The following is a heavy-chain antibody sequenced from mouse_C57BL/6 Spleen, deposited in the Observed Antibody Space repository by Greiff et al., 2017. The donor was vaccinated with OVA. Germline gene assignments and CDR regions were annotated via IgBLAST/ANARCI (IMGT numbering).Heavy chain of an antibody. Sequence: EVQLVESGGGLVQPGESLKLSCESNEYEFPSHDMSWVRKTPEKRLELVAAINSYGGSTYYPDTMERRFIISRDTTKKTLYLQMSSLRSEDTALYYCAGHGVYDGYGGAMDYWGQGTSVTVSS. V-gene: IGHV5-2*01. J-gene: IGHJ4*01. CDR1: EYEFPSHD. CDR2: INSYGGST. D-gene: IGHD2-3*01. CDR3: AGHGVYDGYGGAMDY.